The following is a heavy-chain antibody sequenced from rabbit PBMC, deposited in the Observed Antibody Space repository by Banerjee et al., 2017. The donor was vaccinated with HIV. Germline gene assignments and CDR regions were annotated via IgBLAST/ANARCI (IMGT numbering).Heavy chain of an antibody. V-gene: IGHV1S45*01. CDR1: GLDFSSSYW. CDR2: INTGSGSA. CDR3: ARDNNDDGGDYDL. D-gene: IGHD2-1*01. J-gene: IGHJ6*01. Sequence: QEQLEESGGDLVKPGASLTLTCTASGLDFSSSYWICWVRQAPGKGLEWIGCINTGSGSAYYASWAKGRFTISKTSSTTVTLQMTSLTAADTATYFCARDNNDDGGDYDLRGPGTLVTVS.